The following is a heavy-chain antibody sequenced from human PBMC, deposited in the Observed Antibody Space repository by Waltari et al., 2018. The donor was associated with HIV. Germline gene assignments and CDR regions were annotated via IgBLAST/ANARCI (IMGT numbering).Heavy chain of an antibody. D-gene: IGHD4-4*01. CDR3: ARDSRYSSDY. V-gene: IGHV3-48*01. CDR2: ISPENNAI. J-gene: IGHJ4*02. Sequence: EVQLVESGGGLVQPGGSLRLSCEGFGFIFSAYSMNWVRQAPGKGLEWISHISPENNAIYYADSVRGRFTISRDNAQNSLFLQMNSLRGDDTGVYYCARDSRYSSDYWGQGTLVTVSS. CDR1: GFIFSAYS.